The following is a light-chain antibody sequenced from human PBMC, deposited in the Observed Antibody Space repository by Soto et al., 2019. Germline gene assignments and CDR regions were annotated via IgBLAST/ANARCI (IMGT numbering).Light chain of an antibody. J-gene: IGLJ1*01. CDR1: NSDVGGYNY. V-gene: IGLV2-14*01. CDR3: SSYTSSSTPYV. Sequence: QSALTQPASVSGSPGQSITISCTGTNSDVGGYNYASWYQQHPGKAPKLMIYEVRNRPSGISNRFSGSKSGNTASLTISGLQAEDEADYYCSSYTSSSTPYVFGTGTKVTV. CDR2: EVR.